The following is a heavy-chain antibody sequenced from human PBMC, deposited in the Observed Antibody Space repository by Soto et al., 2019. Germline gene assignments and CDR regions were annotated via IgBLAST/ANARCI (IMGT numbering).Heavy chain of an antibody. CDR2: IYSGGST. J-gene: IGHJ1*01. D-gene: IGHD3-22*01. CDR3: ARARVESGYPDDVQH. CDR1: GFTVSSNY. Sequence: EVQLVESGGGLIQPGGSLRLSCAASGFTVSSNYMSWVRQAPGKGLEWVSVIYSGGSTYYADSVKGRFTISRDNSKNTLYLQMTSLRAEDTAVYYCARARVESGYPDDVQHWGQGTLVTVSS. V-gene: IGHV3-53*01.